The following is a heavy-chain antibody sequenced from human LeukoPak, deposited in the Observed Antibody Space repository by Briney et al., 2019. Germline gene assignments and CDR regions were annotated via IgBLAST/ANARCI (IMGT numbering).Heavy chain of an antibody. D-gene: IGHD3-22*01. CDR3: AREFQNRGYYDSSGPAY. CDR1: GGTFSSYA. CDR2: IIPIFGTA. J-gene: IGHJ4*02. Sequence: SVKVSCKASGGTFSSYAISWVRQAPGQGREWMGGIIPIFGTANYAQKFQGRVTITTDESTSTAYMELSSLRSEDTAVYYCAREFQNRGYYDSSGPAYWGQGTLVTVSS. V-gene: IGHV1-69*05.